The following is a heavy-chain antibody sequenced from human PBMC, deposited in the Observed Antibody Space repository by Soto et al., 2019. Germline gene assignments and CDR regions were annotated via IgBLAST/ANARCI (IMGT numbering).Heavy chain of an antibody. D-gene: IGHD1-26*01. J-gene: IGHJ4*02. CDR3: AHRPIVGAAI. CDR1: GGSISNSNC. V-gene: IGHV4-4*02. CDR2: IFHSGSP. Sequence: QGHLQEWGQGRVNPSGPLSLTSAFFGGSISNSNCGTWARRPPGKGLDWIGEIFHSGSPNYNSSLMGRVTISVDKANNQFSLKLSSVTAADTAVYYCAHRPIVGAAIWGQGTLVTVSS.